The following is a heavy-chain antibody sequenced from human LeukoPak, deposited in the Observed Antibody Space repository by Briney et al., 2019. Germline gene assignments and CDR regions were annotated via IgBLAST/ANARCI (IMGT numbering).Heavy chain of an antibody. CDR2: IYPGDSDT. Sequence: GESLKISCTSSGYSYTPYWIGWVRQMPGKGLEWMGLIYPGDSDTRYSPSFQGQVTISADKSISPAYLQWSSLKASDTAMYYCARLAVIVPAAPDYWGQGTLVTVSS. V-gene: IGHV5-51*01. J-gene: IGHJ4*02. CDR3: ARLAVIVPAAPDY. CDR1: GYSYTPYW. D-gene: IGHD2/OR15-2a*01.